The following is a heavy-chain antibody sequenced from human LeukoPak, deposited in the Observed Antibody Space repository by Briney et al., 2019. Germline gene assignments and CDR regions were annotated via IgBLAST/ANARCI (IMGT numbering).Heavy chain of an antibody. Sequence: PGGSLRLSCAASGFTFSSYSMNWVRQAPGKGLEWVSSISSSSSYIDYADSVKGRFTISRDNAKNSLYLQMNSLRAEDTAVYYCARVSTVTPDYWGQGTLVTVPS. V-gene: IGHV3-21*01. J-gene: IGHJ4*02. CDR3: ARVSTVTPDY. D-gene: IGHD4-17*01. CDR1: GFTFSSYS. CDR2: ISSSSSYI.